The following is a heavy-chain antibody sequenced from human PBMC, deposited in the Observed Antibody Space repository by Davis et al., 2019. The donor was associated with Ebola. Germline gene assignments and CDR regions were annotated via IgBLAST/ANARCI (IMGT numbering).Heavy chain of an antibody. V-gene: IGHV4-59*01. Sequence: SETLSLTCTASGGSISSYYWSWIRQPPGKGLEWIGYIYYNGSTNYNPSLKSRVTISVDTSKNQFPLKLSSVTAADTAVYYCARDLGRGWFDPWGQGTLVTVSS. J-gene: IGHJ5*02. D-gene: IGHD3-10*01. CDR3: ARDLGRGWFDP. CDR1: GGSISSYY. CDR2: IYYNGST.